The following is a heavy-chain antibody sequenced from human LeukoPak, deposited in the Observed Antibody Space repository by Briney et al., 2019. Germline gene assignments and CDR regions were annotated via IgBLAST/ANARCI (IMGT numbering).Heavy chain of an antibody. CDR1: GFNFSYSW. J-gene: IGHJ1*01. CDR2: IKTDGSHV. CDR3: ARELDH. Sequence: GGSLRLSCAGSGFNFSYSWMHWVRQAPGKGLVWVSRIKTDGSHVNYADSVEGRFTISRDNAKNTLYLQMNSLRAEDTAVYYCARELDHWGQGTLVTVSS. V-gene: IGHV3-74*01. D-gene: IGHD1-1*01.